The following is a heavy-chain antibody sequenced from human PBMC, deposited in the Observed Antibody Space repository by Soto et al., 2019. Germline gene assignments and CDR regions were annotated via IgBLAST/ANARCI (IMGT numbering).Heavy chain of an antibody. V-gene: IGHV1-69*01. Sequence: QVHLLLQSGAEVKKPGSSVKVSCKSSGGTPSNSAISWVRQAPGQGLEWMGGIIPGFGLVKYAQNFQGRVTITADESKNTAYRELSSLRPEDTAVYYCAGGRIVVVGGRAYYGMDVWGQGTAVTVSS. J-gene: IGHJ6*02. D-gene: IGHD3-22*01. CDR2: IIPGFGLV. CDR1: GGTPSNSA. CDR3: AGGRIVVVGGRAYYGMDV.